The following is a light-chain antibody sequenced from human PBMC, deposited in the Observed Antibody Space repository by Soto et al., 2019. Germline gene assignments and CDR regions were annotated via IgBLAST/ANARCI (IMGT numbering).Light chain of an antibody. V-gene: IGKV3-15*01. J-gene: IGKJ1*01. CDR1: QSVSSN. CDR2: GAF. Sequence: EIVMTQSPATLSVSPGERATLSCRASQSVSSNFLAWYQQKPGQAPRLLIYGAFSRATGIPARFSGSGSGTEFTLTISSLQSGDFAVYYCQQYNNWPRTFGQGTKVDIK. CDR3: QQYNNWPRT.